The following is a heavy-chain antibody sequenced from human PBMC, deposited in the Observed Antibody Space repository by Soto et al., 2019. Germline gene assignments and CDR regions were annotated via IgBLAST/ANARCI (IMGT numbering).Heavy chain of an antibody. CDR3: AKDEGAAVESPGD. Sequence: GGSLRLSCADSGFIFDDFTMHWVRLVPGKGLQWVSYINWDGRIAMYADSVKGRFTISRDNTNNHLYLQMNSLRSDDTALYYCAKDEGAAVESPGDWGHGTLVTVSS. D-gene: IGHD6-13*01. J-gene: IGHJ4*01. CDR2: INWDGRIA. V-gene: IGHV3-43*01. CDR1: GFIFDDFT.